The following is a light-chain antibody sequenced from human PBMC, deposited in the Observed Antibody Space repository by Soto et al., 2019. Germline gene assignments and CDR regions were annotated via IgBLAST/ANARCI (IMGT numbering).Light chain of an antibody. CDR3: QQTSSFPLT. CDR1: QDIASW. CDR2: ATS. J-gene: IGKJ4*01. V-gene: IGKV1-12*01. Sequence: DIQMTQSPSSVSASVGDRVTITCRASQDIASWLAWYQQEPGRAPKLLIYATSRLQIGVPARFSGSGSGTDFTVTISSLQPEDFATYYCQQTSSFPLTFGGGTKVEIK.